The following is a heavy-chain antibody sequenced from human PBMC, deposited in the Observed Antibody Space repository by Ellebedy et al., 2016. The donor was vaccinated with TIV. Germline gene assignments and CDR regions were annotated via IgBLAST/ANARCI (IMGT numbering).Heavy chain of an antibody. CDR3: ARSCSPSCWECLEN. CDR1: GASIRNNDFY. CDR2: IYHTGDT. V-gene: IGHV4-39*01. Sequence: GSLRLXXTVSGASIRNNDFYWGWVRQPPGKALEWIAIIYHTGDTSYNPSLKSRVSMSVDTSKNQFSVRLRSVTAADTAVYYCARSCSPSCWECLENWGQGVLVTVSS. J-gene: IGHJ4*02. D-gene: IGHD2-2*01.